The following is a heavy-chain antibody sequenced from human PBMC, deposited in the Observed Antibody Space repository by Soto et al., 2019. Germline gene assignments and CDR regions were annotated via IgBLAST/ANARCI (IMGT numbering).Heavy chain of an antibody. Sequence: SVKVSCKASGGGFSSYAISWVRQAPGQGLEWMGGIIPIFGTANYAQKFQGRVTITADESTSTAYMELSSLRSEDTAVYYCARGHYGYSSAGTSGGWFDPWGQGTLVTVS. D-gene: IGHD6-25*01. CDR1: GGGFSSYA. CDR2: IIPIFGTA. V-gene: IGHV1-69*13. J-gene: IGHJ5*02. CDR3: ARGHYGYSSAGTSGGWFDP.